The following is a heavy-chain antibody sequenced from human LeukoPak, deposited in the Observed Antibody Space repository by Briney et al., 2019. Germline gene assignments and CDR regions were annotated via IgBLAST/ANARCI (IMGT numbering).Heavy chain of an antibody. CDR3: AKGYPRAFDI. D-gene: IGHD5-18*01. CDR1: GGTFSSYY. Sequence: SESLSLTCAASGGTFSSYYWSWIRQPPGKGLEWVGEINHNGSTNYNPALKSRVTISVDTSKNQSTLKLSSVTAADTAVYYCAKGYPRAFDIWGQGTMVTVSS. V-gene: IGHV4-34*08. CDR2: INHNGST. J-gene: IGHJ3*02.